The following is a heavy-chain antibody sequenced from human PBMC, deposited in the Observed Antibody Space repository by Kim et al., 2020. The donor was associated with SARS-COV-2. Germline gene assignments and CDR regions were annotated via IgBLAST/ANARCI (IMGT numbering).Heavy chain of an antibody. D-gene: IGHD2-21*02. Sequence: GGSLRLSCAASGFTFSGSAMHWVRQASGKGLEWVGRIRSKANSYATAYAASVKGRFTISRDDSKNTAYLQMNSLKTEDTAVYYCTRQGHVVVTAIGYGMDVWGQGTTVTVSS. CDR3: TRQGHVVVTAIGYGMDV. CDR2: IRSKANSYAT. V-gene: IGHV3-73*01. J-gene: IGHJ6*02. CDR1: GFTFSGSA.